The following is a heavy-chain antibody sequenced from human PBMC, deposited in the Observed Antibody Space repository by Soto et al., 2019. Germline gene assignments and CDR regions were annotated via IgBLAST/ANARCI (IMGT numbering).Heavy chain of an antibody. V-gene: IGHV4-59*08. D-gene: IGHD1-26*01. J-gene: IGHJ6*02. CDR2: IYSNGGT. Sequence: QVQLQASGPGLVKPSDTLSLTCTVSGDSIGTYNWGWIRQPPGKRLEWIGYIYSNGGTSYNPALKRPVTISADTSTKQFSLRLSSVTAADTAVYYCVRQGIGALHGLVDVWGQGTTVTVSS. CDR3: VRQGIGALHGLVDV. CDR1: GDSIGTYN.